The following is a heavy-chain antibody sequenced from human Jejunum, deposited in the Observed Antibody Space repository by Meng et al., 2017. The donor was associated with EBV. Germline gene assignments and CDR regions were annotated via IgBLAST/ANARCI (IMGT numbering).Heavy chain of an antibody. D-gene: IGHD6-19*01. J-gene: IGHJ5*02. CDR2: IYYSGNT. Sequence: GPGLVKFSDTSTLTGTVVSGSISNNLYYWGWIRQPPGKGLEWIGTIYYSGNTYYSPSLKSRVTISVDTSKNQFSLQLNSVTAADTAVYYCARYSSSSGWLDPWGQGTLVTVSS. V-gene: IGHV4-39*07. CDR3: ARYSSSSGWLDP. CDR1: SGSISNNLYY.